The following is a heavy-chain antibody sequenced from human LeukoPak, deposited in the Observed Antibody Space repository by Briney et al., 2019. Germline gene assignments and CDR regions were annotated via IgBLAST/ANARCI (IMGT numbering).Heavy chain of an antibody. CDR3: ARREVRGSLGAFDI. CDR1: GYTFTNYD. Sequence: ASVKVSCKASGYTFTNYDINWVRQASGQGLEWMGWMNPNSGNTGYAQKFLGRLTITRNTSINTAYMELSSLRSEDTAVYYCARREVRGSLGAFDIWGQGTMVTVSS. J-gene: IGHJ3*02. D-gene: IGHD3-10*01. V-gene: IGHV1-8*03. CDR2: MNPNSGNT.